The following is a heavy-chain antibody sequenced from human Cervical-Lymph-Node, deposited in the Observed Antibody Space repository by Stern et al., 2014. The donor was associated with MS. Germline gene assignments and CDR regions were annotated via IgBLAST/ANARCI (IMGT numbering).Heavy chain of an antibody. CDR2: VNPNSGNT. V-gene: IGHV1-8*01. CDR1: GYAFKSYD. CDR3: ARELGWTVGTGLVDAFDV. D-gene: IGHD3/OR15-3a*01. J-gene: IGHJ3*01. Sequence: QVQLVQSGAEVRKPGASVKVSCKASGYAFKSYDINWVRQATGQGLEWMGWVNPNSGNTGYAKKFQVRVTMTRDPSINTVYMELSSLRSDDTAIYYCARELGWTVGTGLVDAFDVWGQGTKVTVSS.